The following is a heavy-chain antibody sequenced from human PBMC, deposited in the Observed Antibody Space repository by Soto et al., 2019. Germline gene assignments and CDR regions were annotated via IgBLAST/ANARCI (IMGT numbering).Heavy chain of an antibody. J-gene: IGHJ5*02. D-gene: IGHD6-13*01. CDR1: GGTLSSSSYY. CDR2: IYYSGST. Sequence: SETLSLTCTVSGGTLSSSSYYWGWIRQPPGKGLEWIGSIYYSGSTYYNPSLKSRVTVSVDTSKNQFSLKLSSVTAADTAVYYCARHEIRAAAAGTWFDPWGQGTLVTVSS. CDR3: ARHEIRAAAAGTWFDP. V-gene: IGHV4-39*01.